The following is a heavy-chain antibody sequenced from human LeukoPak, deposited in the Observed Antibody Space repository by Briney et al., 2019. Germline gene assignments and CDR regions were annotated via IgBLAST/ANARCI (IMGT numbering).Heavy chain of an antibody. V-gene: IGHV3-23*01. CDR1: GFTFSGSA. CDR2: ISNNGGYT. D-gene: IGHD4-17*01. J-gene: IGHJ4*02. CDR3: ANEIRPNDY. Sequence: GGSLRLSCAASGFTFSGSAMSWVRQAPGKGLEWVSAISNNGGYTYYADSVQGRFTISRDNSKSTLCLQMNSLRAEDTAVYYCANEIRPNDYWGQGTQVTVSS.